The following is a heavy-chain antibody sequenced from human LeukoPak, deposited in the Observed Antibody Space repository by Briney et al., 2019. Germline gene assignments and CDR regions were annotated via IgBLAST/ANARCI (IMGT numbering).Heavy chain of an antibody. CDR2: ISQSGADT. V-gene: IGHV3-23*01. D-gene: IGHD6-19*01. J-gene: IGHJ4*01. Sequence: PGGSLPDSRANSGFSFTDYPMNWARQAPGTGLEWVAAISQSGADTHYADSVKGRFTISRENSKNTLYLQMNTLSAEDTAVYYCVKCGWFDYWG. CDR1: GFSFTDYP. CDR3: VKCGWFDY.